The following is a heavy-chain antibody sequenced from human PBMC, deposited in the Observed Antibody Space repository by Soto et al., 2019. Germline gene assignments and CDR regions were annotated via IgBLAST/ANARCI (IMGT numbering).Heavy chain of an antibody. D-gene: IGHD1-1*01. CDR1: GFTFSSYS. V-gene: IGHV3-48*02. CDR2: ISSSSSTI. J-gene: IGHJ4*02. Sequence: EVQLVESGGGLVQPGGSLRLSCAASGFTFSSYSMNWVRQAPGKGLEWVSYISSSSSTIYYADSVKGRFTISRDNAKNSLYLRMNSLRDEDTAVYYCARDRDDGTFDYWGQGTLVTVSS. CDR3: ARDRDDGTFDY.